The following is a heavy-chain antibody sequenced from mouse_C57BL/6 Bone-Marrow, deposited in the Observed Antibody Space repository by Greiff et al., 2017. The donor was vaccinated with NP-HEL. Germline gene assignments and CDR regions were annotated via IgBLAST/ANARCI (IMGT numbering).Heavy chain of an antibody. CDR3: ERRALYGSSSYYSMDY. CDR2: INPSNGGT. Sequence: QVQLQQPGTELVKPGASVKLSCKASGYTFTSYWMHWVKQRPGQGLEWIGNINPSNGGTNYNEKFKSKATLTVDKSSSTAYMQLSSLTSEDSAVYYGERRALYGSSSYYSMDYWGQGTSVTVSS. J-gene: IGHJ4*01. CDR1: GYTFTSYW. D-gene: IGHD1-1*01. V-gene: IGHV1-53*01.